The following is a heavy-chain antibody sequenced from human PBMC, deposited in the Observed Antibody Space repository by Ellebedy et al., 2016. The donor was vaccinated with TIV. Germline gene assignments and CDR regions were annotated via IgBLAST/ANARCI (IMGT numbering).Heavy chain of an antibody. CDR3: ARALYYGSNHYFDY. CDR2: MNPNSGNT. J-gene: IGHJ4*02. Sequence: ASVKVSXXASGYTFTGYYMHWVRQAPGQGLEWMGWMNPNSGNTGYAQKFQGRVTMTRNTSISTAYMELSSLRSEDTAVYYCARALYYGSNHYFDYWGQGTLVTVSS. D-gene: IGHD4-23*01. V-gene: IGHV1-8*02. CDR1: GYTFTGYY.